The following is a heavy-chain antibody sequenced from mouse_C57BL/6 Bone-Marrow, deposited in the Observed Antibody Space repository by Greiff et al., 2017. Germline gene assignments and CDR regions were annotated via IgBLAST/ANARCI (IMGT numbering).Heavy chain of an antibody. V-gene: IGHV1-69*01. CDR3: ARLNIYYDYDGAMDY. D-gene: IGHD2-4*01. Sequence: QVQLQQPGAELVMPGASVKLSCKASGYTFTSYWMHWVKQRPGQGLEWIGEIDPSDSYTNYNQKFKGKSTLTVDQSSSTAYMQLSSLTSEDSAVYYCARLNIYYDYDGAMDYWGQGTSVTVSS. J-gene: IGHJ4*01. CDR2: IDPSDSYT. CDR1: GYTFTSYW.